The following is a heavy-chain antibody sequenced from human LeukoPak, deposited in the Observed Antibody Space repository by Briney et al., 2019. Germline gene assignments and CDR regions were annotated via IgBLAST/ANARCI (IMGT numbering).Heavy chain of an antibody. Sequence: SETLSLTCTVSGGSISSGSYYWSWLRQPAGRGLEWIGRIYTSGSTNYNPSLKSRVTISVDTSKNQFSLKLSSVTAADTAVYYCASEQSYYDFWSGYYTYWFDPWGQGTLVTVSS. CDR2: IYTSGST. CDR1: GGSISSGSYY. CDR3: ASEQSYYDFWSGYYTYWFDP. V-gene: IGHV4-61*02. D-gene: IGHD3-3*01. J-gene: IGHJ5*02.